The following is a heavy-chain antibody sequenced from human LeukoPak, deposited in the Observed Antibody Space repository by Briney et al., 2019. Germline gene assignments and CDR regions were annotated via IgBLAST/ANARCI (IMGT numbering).Heavy chain of an antibody. J-gene: IGHJ5*02. V-gene: IGHV3-23*01. CDR1: GFTFSSYA. D-gene: IGHD7-27*01. CDR3: AKELGRNFDP. Sequence: PGGSLRLSCAASGFTFSSYAMHWVRQAPGKGLEWLSSISDSGGSTVYVDSVKGRFTISRDNSENTLYLQMNSLRAEDTAVYYCAKELGRNFDPWGQGTLVTVSS. CDR2: ISDSGGST.